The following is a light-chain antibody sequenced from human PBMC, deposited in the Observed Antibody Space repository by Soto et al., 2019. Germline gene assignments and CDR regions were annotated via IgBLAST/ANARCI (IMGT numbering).Light chain of an antibody. CDR3: QQYNQWPRT. V-gene: IGKV3-15*01. CDR2: AIS. J-gene: IGKJ1*01. CDR1: QSVSSN. Sequence: EIEMTQSPATLSVSPGERATLSCRVSQSVSSNLAWYQKKPGQPPRLLIYAISTGATGIPARFSGSGSGTEFTLTISSLQSEDFAVYYCQQYNQWPRTFGQGTTVEIK.